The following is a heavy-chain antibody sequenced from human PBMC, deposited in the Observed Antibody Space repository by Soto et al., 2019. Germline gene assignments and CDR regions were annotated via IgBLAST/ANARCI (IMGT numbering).Heavy chain of an antibody. CDR1: GFTVSSSY. CDR2: IESGGTA. CDR3: AKDLGPLKLLNYVFYGMDV. J-gene: IGHJ6*02. D-gene: IGHD2-21*02. Sequence: SGFTVSSSYMSWVRQAPGMGLEWVAVIESGGTAHYADSVKGRFTISRDNPNNIIYLQLHTLRAEDTAVYYCAKDLGPLKLLNYVFYGMDVWGQGTTVTVSS. V-gene: IGHV3-53*01.